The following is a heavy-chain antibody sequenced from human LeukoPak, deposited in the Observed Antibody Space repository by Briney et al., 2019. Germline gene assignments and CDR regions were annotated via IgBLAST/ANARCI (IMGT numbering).Heavy chain of an antibody. Sequence: GGSLRLSCAASGFTFSSYSMNWVRQAPGKGLEGVSYISSSSSTIYYADSVKGRFTISRDNAKDSLYLQMNSLRDEDTAVYYCARDLRLRGPTGGYWGQGTLVTVSS. CDR2: ISSSSSTI. J-gene: IGHJ4*02. CDR1: GFTFSSYS. V-gene: IGHV3-48*02. CDR3: ARDLRLRGPTGGY. D-gene: IGHD4-17*01.